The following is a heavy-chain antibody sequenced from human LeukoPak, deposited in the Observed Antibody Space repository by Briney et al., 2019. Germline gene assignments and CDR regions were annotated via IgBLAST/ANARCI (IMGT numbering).Heavy chain of an antibody. CDR1: GFTFGDYS. CDR3: TRPPLVVPAAIDY. V-gene: IGHV3-49*04. CDR2: IRSKPYGGTG. D-gene: IGHD2-2*01. Sequence: GGSVGLLHAASGFTFGDYSVRWVDQAAGRGMEWVGFIRSKPYGGTGEYAASVKGRFTISRDDSKSIAYLQMNSLKTEDTAVYYCTRPPLVVPAAIDYWGQGTLVTVSS. J-gene: IGHJ4*02.